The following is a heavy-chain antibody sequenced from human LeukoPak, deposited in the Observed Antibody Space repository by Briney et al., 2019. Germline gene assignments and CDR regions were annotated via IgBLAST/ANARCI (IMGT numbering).Heavy chain of an antibody. CDR2: IIPIFGTA. D-gene: IGHD3-10*01. V-gene: IGHV1-69*05. J-gene: IGHJ4*02. CDR1: GGTFSSYA. Sequence: ASVKVSCKASGGTFSSYAISWVRQAPGQGLEWMGGIIPIFGTANYAQKFQGRVTLTTDTSTSTFYMELSSLRSEDTAIYYCARDSFGVRGFDHWGQGTPVTVSS. CDR3: ARDSFGVRGFDH.